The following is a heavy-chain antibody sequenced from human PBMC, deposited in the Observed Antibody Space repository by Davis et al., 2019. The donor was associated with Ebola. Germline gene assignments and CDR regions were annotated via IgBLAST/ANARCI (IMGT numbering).Heavy chain of an antibody. CDR3: AVQTYCSSTSCYLSGAFDI. J-gene: IGHJ3*02. D-gene: IGHD2-2*01. V-gene: IGHV4-34*01. Sequence: SETLSLTCAVYGGSFSGYYWSWIRQPPGKGLEWIGEINHSGSTNYNPSLKSRVTISVDKSKNQFSLKLSSVTAADTAVYYCAVQTYCSSTSCYLSGAFDIWGQGTMVTVSS. CDR2: INHSGST. CDR1: GGSFSGYY.